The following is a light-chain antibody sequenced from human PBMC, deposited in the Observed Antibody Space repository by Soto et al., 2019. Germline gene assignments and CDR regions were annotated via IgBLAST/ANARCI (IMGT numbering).Light chain of an antibody. CDR2: KAS. J-gene: IGKJ1*01. CDR1: QSISSW. Sequence: DIQMTQSPSTLSASVGDRVTITCRASQSISSWLAWYQQKPGKAPKLLIYKASTLESGVPSRFSGSESGTEFTLTISSLQPDDLATYYCQQYNSYPWTFGQGTKVEIK. V-gene: IGKV1-5*03. CDR3: QQYNSYPWT.